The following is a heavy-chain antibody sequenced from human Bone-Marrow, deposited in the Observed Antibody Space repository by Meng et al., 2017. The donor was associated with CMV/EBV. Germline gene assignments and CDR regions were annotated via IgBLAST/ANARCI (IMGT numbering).Heavy chain of an antibody. CDR1: GGTFSSYA. J-gene: IGHJ6*02. Sequence: ASVKVSCKASGGTFSSYAISWVRQATGQGLEWMGWMNPNSGNTGYAQKFQGRVTMTRNTSISTAYMELSSLRSEDTAVYYCARGSGSRGDVWGQGTTVTVSS. D-gene: IGHD7-27*01. V-gene: IGHV1-8*02. CDR3: ARGSGSRGDV. CDR2: MNPNSGNT.